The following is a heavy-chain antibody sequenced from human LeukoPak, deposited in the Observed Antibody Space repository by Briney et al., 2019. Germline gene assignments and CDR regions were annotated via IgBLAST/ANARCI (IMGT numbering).Heavy chain of an antibody. CDR3: ARDPDYYDSSGYASYFDY. CDR2: ISSSSSTI. J-gene: IGHJ4*02. Sequence: GGSLRLSCAASGFTFSSYSMNWVRQAPGKGLEWVSYISSSSSTIYYADSVKGRFTISRDHAKNSLYLQMTSLRAEDTAVYYCARDPDYYDSSGYASYFDYWGQGTLVTVSS. V-gene: IGHV3-48*04. CDR1: GFTFSSYS. D-gene: IGHD3-22*01.